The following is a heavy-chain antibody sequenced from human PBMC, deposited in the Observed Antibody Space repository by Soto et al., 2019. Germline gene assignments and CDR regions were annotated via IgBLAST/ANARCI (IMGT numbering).Heavy chain of an antibody. CDR2: IYYSGST. V-gene: IGHV4-59*01. D-gene: IGHD3-22*01. Sequence: PSETLSLTCTVSGGSISSYYWSWIRQPPGKGLEWIGYIYYSGSTNYNPSLKSRVTISVDTSKNQFSLKLSSVTAADTAVYYCARQRRYYDSSGYYTLLDYWGQGTLVTVSS. CDR1: GGSISSYY. J-gene: IGHJ4*02. CDR3: ARQRRYYDSSGYYTLLDY.